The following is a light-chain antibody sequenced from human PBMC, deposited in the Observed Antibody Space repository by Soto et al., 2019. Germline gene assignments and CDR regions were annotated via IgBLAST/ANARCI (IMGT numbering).Light chain of an antibody. Sequence: EIVLTQSPGTLSLSPGERATLSCRASQSVTNDYVAWYQQKPGQAPRLLVYGASNRATGIPDRFSGSGSGTDFTLTISRLEPEDFAVYSCQQYGTSPYTFGQGTKVEIK. CDR2: GAS. CDR3: QQYGTSPYT. CDR1: QSVTNDY. V-gene: IGKV3-20*01. J-gene: IGKJ2*01.